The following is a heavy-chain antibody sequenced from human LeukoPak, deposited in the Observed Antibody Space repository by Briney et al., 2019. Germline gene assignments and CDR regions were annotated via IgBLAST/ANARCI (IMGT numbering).Heavy chain of an antibody. CDR3: AKKPAYYYDSSGYYS. Sequence: GGSLRLSCAASGFTFSSYAMSWVRQAPGKGLEWVSAISGSGGSTYYADSVKGRFTISRDNSKNTLYLQMNSLRAEDTAVYYCAKKPAYYYDSSGYYSWGQGTLVTVSS. CDR1: GFTFSSYA. V-gene: IGHV3-23*01. J-gene: IGHJ4*02. D-gene: IGHD3-22*01. CDR2: ISGSGGST.